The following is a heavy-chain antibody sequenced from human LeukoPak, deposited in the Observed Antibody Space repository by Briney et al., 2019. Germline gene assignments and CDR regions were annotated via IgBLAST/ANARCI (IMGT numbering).Heavy chain of an antibody. V-gene: IGHV3-23*01. D-gene: IGHD4-11*01. CDR2: ISGSGGST. CDR3: AKDFIGYSNYPFDY. CDR1: GFTFSNYI. J-gene: IGHJ4*02. Sequence: GGSLRLSCAASGFTFSNYIMSWVRQAPGKGLEWVSAISGSGGSTYYADSVKGRFTISRDNSKNTLYLQMNSLRAEDTAVYYCAKDFIGYSNYPFDYWGQGTLVTVPS.